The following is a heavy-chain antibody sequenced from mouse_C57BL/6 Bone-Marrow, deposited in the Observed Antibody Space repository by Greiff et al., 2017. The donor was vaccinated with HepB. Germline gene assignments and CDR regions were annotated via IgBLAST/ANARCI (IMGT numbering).Heavy chain of an antibody. J-gene: IGHJ3*01. CDR2: ISSGVDYI. CDR1: GFTFSSFA. Sequence: EVQGVESGEGLVKPGGSLKLSCAAPGFTFSSFAMSWVRQTHGKRLEWVAYISSGVDYIYYVDTVKGRFTIYRDNARYTLYLQMSSLKSEDTVMYYCTRDRTAQVFAYWGQGTLVTVSA. D-gene: IGHD3-2*02. CDR3: TRDRTAQVFAY. V-gene: IGHV5-9-1*02.